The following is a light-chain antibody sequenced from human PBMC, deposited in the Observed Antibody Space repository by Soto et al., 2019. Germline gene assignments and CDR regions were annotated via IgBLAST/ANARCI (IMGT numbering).Light chain of an antibody. CDR3: QQYGSSPLIT. Sequence: EIVLTQSPGTLSLSPGERATLSCRASQSVSSSYLAWYQQKPGQAPRLLIYGASSRATGTPDRFSGSGSGTDFTLTISRLEPEDFAVNYCQQYGSSPLITFGQGKRLEIK. CDR2: GAS. CDR1: QSVSSSY. V-gene: IGKV3-20*01. J-gene: IGKJ5*01.